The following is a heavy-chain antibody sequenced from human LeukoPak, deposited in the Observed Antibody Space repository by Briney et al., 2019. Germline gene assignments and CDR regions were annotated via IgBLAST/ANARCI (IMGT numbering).Heavy chain of an antibody. J-gene: IGHJ4*02. CDR2: IYYSGST. CDR1: GGSFSGYY. V-gene: IGHV4-39*01. D-gene: IGHD5-18*01. CDR3: ASLRGYSYGSALY. Sequence: SETLSLTCAVYGGSFSGYYCGWIRQPPGKGLEWIGSIYYSGSTYYNPSLKSRVAISVDTSKNQFSLKLSSVTAADTAVYYCASLRGYSYGSALYWGQGTLVTVSS.